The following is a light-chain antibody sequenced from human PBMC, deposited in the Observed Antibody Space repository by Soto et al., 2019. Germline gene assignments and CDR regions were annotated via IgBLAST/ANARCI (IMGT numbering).Light chain of an antibody. Sequence: EIVLTQSPATLSLSPGERATLSCRASQSVRSYLAWYQQRSGQAPRLLMFDASHRATGIPARFSGSGSWTDFTLTNSSLEPEDVAVYYCQQRSTWPPTFGGGTKVESK. CDR3: QQRSTWPPT. CDR1: QSVRSY. V-gene: IGKV3-11*01. J-gene: IGKJ4*01. CDR2: DAS.